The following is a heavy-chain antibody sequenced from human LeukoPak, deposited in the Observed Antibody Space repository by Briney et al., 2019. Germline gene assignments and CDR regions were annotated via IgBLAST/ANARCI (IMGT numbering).Heavy chain of an antibody. CDR3: AKEAGYSYGPFDY. CDR1: GFTLSYYN. Sequence: GGSLRLSCAASGFTLSYYNMNWVRQAPGKGLEWVSSISSSSSYIYYADSVKGRFTISRDNSKNTLYLQMNSLRAEDTAVYYCAKEAGYSYGPFDYWGQGTLVTVSS. V-gene: IGHV3-21*04. J-gene: IGHJ4*02. CDR2: ISSSSSYI. D-gene: IGHD5-18*01.